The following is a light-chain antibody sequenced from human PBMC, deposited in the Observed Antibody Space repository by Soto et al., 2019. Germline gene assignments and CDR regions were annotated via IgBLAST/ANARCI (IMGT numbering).Light chain of an antibody. J-gene: IGKJ1*01. CDR3: QQRSNWLWT. CDR2: DAS. V-gene: IGKV3-11*01. CDR1: QSVSSY. Sequence: EIVLTQSPATLSLSPEERATLSCRASQSVSSYLAWYQQKPGQAPRLLIYDASNRATGIPARFSGSGSGTDFTLTVSSLEPEDFAVYYWQQRSNWLWTFGQGTKVDIK.